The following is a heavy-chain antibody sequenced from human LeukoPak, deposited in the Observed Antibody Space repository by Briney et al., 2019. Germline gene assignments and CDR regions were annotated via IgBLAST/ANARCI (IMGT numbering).Heavy chain of an antibody. CDR2: INPNSGGT. CDR3: ARRGSSVGGSYYSFDY. J-gene: IGHJ4*02. D-gene: IGHD1-26*01. V-gene: IGHV1-2*02. CDR1: GHTFTGYF. Sequence: ASVKVSCKASGHTFTGYFMHWVRQAPGQGLEWMGWINPNSGGTNYAQKFQGSVTMTRDTSISTAYMELSRLRSEDTAVYYCARRGSSVGGSYYSFDYWGQGTLVTVSS.